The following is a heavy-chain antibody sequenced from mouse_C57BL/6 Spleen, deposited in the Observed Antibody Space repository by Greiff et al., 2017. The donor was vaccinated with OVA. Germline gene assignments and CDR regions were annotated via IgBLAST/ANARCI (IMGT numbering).Heavy chain of an antibody. D-gene: IGHD1-1*01. Sequence: DVHLVESGGDLVKPGGSLTLSCAASGFTFSSYGMSWVRQTPDKRLEWVATISSGGSYTYYPDSVKGRFTISRDNAKNTLYLQMSSLKSEDTAMYYCARGYGSSYLLYFDVWGTGTTVTVSS. CDR3: ARGYGSSYLLYFDV. J-gene: IGHJ1*03. CDR2: ISSGGSYT. CDR1: GFTFSSYG. V-gene: IGHV5-6*01.